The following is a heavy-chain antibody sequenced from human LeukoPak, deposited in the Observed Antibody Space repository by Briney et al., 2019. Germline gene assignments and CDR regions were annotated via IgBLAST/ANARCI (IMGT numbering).Heavy chain of an antibody. Sequence: HPGGSLRLSCAASGFTFSIYEMNWVRQAPGKGLEWISYISSTGSTIYYADSVKGRLTISRDNAKNSLYLQMNSLRAEDTAVYYCARDAGYCSGGSCYGHYYYYYYMDVWGKGTTVTVSS. J-gene: IGHJ6*03. CDR2: ISSTGSTI. CDR3: ARDAGYCSGGSCYGHYYYYYYMDV. CDR1: GFTFSIYE. D-gene: IGHD2-15*01. V-gene: IGHV3-48*03.